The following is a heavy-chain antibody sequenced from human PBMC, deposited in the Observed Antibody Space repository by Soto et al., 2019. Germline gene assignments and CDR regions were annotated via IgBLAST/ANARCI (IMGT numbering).Heavy chain of an antibody. CDR2: IYSGGST. CDR1: GFTVSSNY. V-gene: IGHV3-53*01. D-gene: IGHD3-10*01. CDR3: ARHITMDPLLVY. Sequence: EVQLVESGGGLIQPGGSLRLSCAVSGFTVSSNYMSWVRQAPGKGLEWVSVIYSGGSTYYAASVKGRFTSSRDNSKSTLYLQMNSLRAEDTAVYYCARHITMDPLLVYWGQGTLVTVSS. J-gene: IGHJ4*02.